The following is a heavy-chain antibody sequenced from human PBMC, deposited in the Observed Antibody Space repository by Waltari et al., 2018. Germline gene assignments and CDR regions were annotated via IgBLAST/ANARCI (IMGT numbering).Heavy chain of an antibody. V-gene: IGHV3-7*01. D-gene: IGHD1-26*01. CDR3: ARDPYTGSSWGPYYDY. CDR2: INQVGSEK. J-gene: IGHJ4*02. Sequence: EVQLVESGGGLVQPGGSLRLSCAASGFTFSRYWMSWVRQAPGKGLEGVAKINQVGSEKQYVDAVKGRFTISRDNAKNSLYLQMNSLRAEDTAVYYCARDPYTGSSWGPYYDYWGQGTLVTVSS. CDR1: GFTFSRYW.